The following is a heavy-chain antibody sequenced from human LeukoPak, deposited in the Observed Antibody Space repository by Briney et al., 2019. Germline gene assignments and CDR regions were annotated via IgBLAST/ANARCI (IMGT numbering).Heavy chain of an antibody. CDR2: ISYDGSNK. CDR1: GFTFSSYG. V-gene: IGHV3-30*03. D-gene: IGHD6-13*01. Sequence: GGSLRLSCAASGFTFSSYGMHWVRQAPGKGLEWVAVISYDGSNKYYADSVKGRFTISRDNSKNTLYLQMNSLRAEDTAVYYCARDLGGYSSSWYYWTQLGPFDYWGQGTLVTVSS. CDR3: ARDLGGYSSSWYYWTQLGPFDY. J-gene: IGHJ4*02.